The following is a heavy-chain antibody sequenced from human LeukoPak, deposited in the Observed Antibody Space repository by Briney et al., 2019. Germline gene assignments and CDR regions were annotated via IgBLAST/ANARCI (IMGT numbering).Heavy chain of an antibody. CDR3: ATLGYSYGTDY. CDR1: GDSISSGDYY. V-gene: IGHV4-61*02. CDR2: IYTSGST. D-gene: IGHD5-18*01. J-gene: IGHJ4*02. Sequence: SETLSLTCTVSGDSISSGDYYWTWIRQPAGKGLEWIGRIYTSGSTNYNPSLKSRVTISVDTSKNQFSLKLSSVTAADTAVYYCATLGYSYGTDYWGQGTLVTVSS.